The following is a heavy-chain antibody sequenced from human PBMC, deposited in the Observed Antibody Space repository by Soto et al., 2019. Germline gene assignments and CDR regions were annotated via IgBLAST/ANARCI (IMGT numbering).Heavy chain of an antibody. CDR2: ISSNGGST. Sequence: EVQLVESGGGLVQPGGSLRLSCSASGFTFSSYAMHWVRQAPGKGLEYVSAISSNGGSTYYADSVKGRFTISRDNSKNTLYLQMSSLRAEDTAVYYCVKDPRGYYGSGSYYNHFDYWGQGTLVTVSS. CDR1: GFTFSSYA. J-gene: IGHJ4*02. V-gene: IGHV3-64D*08. D-gene: IGHD3-10*01. CDR3: VKDPRGYYGSGSYYNHFDY.